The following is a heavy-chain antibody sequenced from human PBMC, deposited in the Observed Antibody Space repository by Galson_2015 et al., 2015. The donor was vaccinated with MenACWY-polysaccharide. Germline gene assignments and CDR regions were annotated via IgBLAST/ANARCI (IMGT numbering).Heavy chain of an antibody. D-gene: IGHD4/OR15-4a*01. V-gene: IGHV3-7*01. CDR1: GFIISGYW. J-gene: IGHJ5*02. Sequence: SLRLSCAASGFIISGYWMSWVRQAPGKGLEWVANIKQDESEQNYVDSVKGRFTISRDNAKNSLYLQINSLRADDTAVYYCVRGVLTIGPWGHGTLVTVSS. CDR2: IKQDESEQ. CDR3: VRGVLTIGP.